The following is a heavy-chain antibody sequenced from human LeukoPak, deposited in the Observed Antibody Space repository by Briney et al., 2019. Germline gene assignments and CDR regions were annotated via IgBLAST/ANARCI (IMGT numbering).Heavy chain of an antibody. CDR2: ISAYNGNT. Sequence: GASVKVSCKASGYAFTSYGISWVRQAPGQGLEWMGWISAYNGNTNYAPKLQGRVTMTTDTSTSTAYMGLRSLRSDDTAVYYCAREDCSGGSCYSLSLTPVFHVFDIWGQGTMVTVSS. CDR3: AREDCSGGSCYSLSLTPVFHVFDI. V-gene: IGHV1-18*01. CDR1: GYAFTSYG. D-gene: IGHD2-15*01. J-gene: IGHJ3*02.